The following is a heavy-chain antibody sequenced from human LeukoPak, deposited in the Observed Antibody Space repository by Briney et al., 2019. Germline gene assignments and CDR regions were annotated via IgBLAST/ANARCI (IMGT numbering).Heavy chain of an antibody. V-gene: IGHV4-34*01. Sequence: SETLSLTCAVYGGSFSGYYWSWIRQPPGKGLEWIGEINHSGSTNYNPSLKSRVTISVDTSKSQFSLKLSSVTAADTAVYYCARVHYDYVWGSYRLDAFDIWGQGTMVTVPS. J-gene: IGHJ3*02. CDR3: ARVHYDYVWGSYRLDAFDI. CDR2: INHSGST. D-gene: IGHD3-16*02. CDR1: GGSFSGYY.